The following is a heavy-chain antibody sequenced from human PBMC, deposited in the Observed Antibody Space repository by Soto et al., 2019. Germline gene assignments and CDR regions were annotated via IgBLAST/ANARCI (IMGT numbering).Heavy chain of an antibody. CDR3: ARRQWLVGGYYYGLYV. J-gene: IGHJ6*02. CDR1: GYTFTSYG. D-gene: IGHD6-19*01. CDR2: TSAYNGNT. Sequence: QVQLVQSGAEVKKPGASVKVSCKASGYTFTSYGISWVRRAPGQGLEWMGWTSAYNGNTNYAQKLQGRVTMTTDTSTSTAYMELRSLRSDDTAVYYCARRQWLVGGYYYGLYVWGQGTTVTVSS. V-gene: IGHV1-18*01.